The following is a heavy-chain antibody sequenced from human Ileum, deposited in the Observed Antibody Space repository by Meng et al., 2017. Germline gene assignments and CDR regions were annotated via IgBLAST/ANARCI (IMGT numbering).Heavy chain of an antibody. D-gene: IGHD7-27*01. J-gene: IGHJ4*02. CDR2: TYYRSRWYN. Sequence: HVQLQQSGPGRVRPSQTPPPTVAISGDSVSSDTGAWNWIRQSPSRGLEWLGRTYYRSRWYNNYAVSVKSRITINPDTSKNQFSLQLNSVTPDDTAVYYCAGKDWGEGLDFWDQGTLVTVSS. CDR1: GDSVSSDTGA. CDR3: AGKDWGEGLDF. V-gene: IGHV6-1*01.